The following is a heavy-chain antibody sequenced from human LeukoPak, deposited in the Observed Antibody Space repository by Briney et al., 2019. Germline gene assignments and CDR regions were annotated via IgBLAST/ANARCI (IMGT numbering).Heavy chain of an antibody. CDR2: ISDSGDNP. D-gene: IGHD1-26*01. Sequence: GGSLRLSCAASGFPFSSYWMTWVRQAPGKGLEWVSAISDSGDNPYYADSVKGRFTISRDNSENTLSLQMYSLRAEDTAVYYCAKDRGGSYFDFDFWGRGTLVTVSS. J-gene: IGHJ4*02. V-gene: IGHV3-23*01. CDR1: GFPFSSYW. CDR3: AKDRGGSYFDFDF.